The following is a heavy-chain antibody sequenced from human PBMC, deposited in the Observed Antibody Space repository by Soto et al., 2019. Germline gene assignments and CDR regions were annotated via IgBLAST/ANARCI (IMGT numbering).Heavy chain of an antibody. CDR3: ARAQPTGSGSYYMRARWFDP. CDR1: SGSISSSNW. D-gene: IGHD3-10*01. V-gene: IGHV4-4*02. CDR2: IYHSGST. Sequence: SETLSLTCAVSSGSISSSNWWSCVRQPPGKGLEWIGEIYHSGSTNYNPSLKSRVTISVDKSKNQFSLKLSSVTAADTAVYYCARAQPTGSGSYYMRARWFDPWGQGTLVTVSS. J-gene: IGHJ5*02.